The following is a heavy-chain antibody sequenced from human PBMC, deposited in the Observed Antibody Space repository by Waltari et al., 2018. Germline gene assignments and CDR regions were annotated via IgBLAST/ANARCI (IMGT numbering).Heavy chain of an antibody. CDR3: ATLYSDYADY. CDR1: RFPFSRYA. V-gene: IGHV3-23*01. Sequence: EVHLLESGGDLVHPGGSLRLSCAASRFPFSRYAMHWVRQAPGRGLEWVARVGGDGAAPIYADSVKGRFTISRDNSKTTLYLQMNSLRVEDTAVYYCATLYSDYADYWGQGTLVTVSS. J-gene: IGHJ4*02. D-gene: IGHD4-4*01. CDR2: VGGDGAAP.